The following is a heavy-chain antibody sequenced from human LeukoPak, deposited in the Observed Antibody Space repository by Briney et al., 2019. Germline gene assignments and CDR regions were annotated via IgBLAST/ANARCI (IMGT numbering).Heavy chain of an antibody. V-gene: IGHV1-69*06. CDR2: IIPIFGTA. CDR1: GGTFSSYA. Sequence: ASVKVSRKASGGTFSSYAISWVRQAPGQGLEWMGGIIPIFGTANYAQKFQGRVTITADKSTSTAYMELSSLRSEDTAVYYCARGALHSIAAAACIYWGQGTLVTVSS. CDR3: ARGALHSIAAAACIY. J-gene: IGHJ4*02. D-gene: IGHD6-13*01.